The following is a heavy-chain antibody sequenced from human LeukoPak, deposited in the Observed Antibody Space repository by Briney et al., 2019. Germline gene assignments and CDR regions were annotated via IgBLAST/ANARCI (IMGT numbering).Heavy chain of an antibody. CDR1: GFTFSSYW. J-gene: IGHJ4*02. CDR2: IKPGGSEK. Sequence: PGGSLRLSCAASGFTFSSYWMTWVRQGPGKGLEWVANIKPGGSEKYYVDSVKGRFTISRDNAKNSLYLQMNSLRAEDTAEYYCAKDPRAVVTSYFDCWGQGTLVTVSS. D-gene: IGHD4-23*01. V-gene: IGHV3-7*03. CDR3: AKDPRAVVTSYFDC.